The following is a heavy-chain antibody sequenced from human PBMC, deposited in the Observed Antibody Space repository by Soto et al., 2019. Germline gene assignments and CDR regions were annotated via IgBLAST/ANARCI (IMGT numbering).Heavy chain of an antibody. Sequence: GGSLRLSCAASGFTFSSYSMNWVRQDPGKGLEWVSYISSSSSTIYYADSVKGRFTISRDNAKNSLYLQMNSLRDEDTAVYYCAKKSCSSPGCPYGMDVWGQGTTVTVSS. V-gene: IGHV3-48*02. CDR3: AKKSCSSPGCPYGMDV. D-gene: IGHD2-2*01. J-gene: IGHJ6*02. CDR2: ISSSSSTI. CDR1: GFTFSSYS.